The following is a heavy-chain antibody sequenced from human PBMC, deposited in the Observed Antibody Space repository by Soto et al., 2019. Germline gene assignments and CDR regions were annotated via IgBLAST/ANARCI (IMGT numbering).Heavy chain of an antibody. D-gene: IGHD6-13*01. V-gene: IGHV3-9*01. CDR2: ISWNSGSI. Sequence: GGSLRLSCAASGFTFDDYAMHWVPQDPGKGLEWVSGISWNSGSIGYADSVKGRFTISRDNAKNPLYLQMNSLRAEDTALYYCAKDKPRGIAAAGTGYYYYYGMDVWDQGTTVAAAS. CDR1: GFTFDDYA. J-gene: IGHJ6*02. CDR3: AKDKPRGIAAAGTGYYYYYGMDV.